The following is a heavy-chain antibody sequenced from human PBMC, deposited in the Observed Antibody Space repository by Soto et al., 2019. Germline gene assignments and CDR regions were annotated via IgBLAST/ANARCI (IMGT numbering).Heavy chain of an antibody. CDR1: GGSISSGGYY. CDR3: ARDSGRGSGRERDAFDI. V-gene: IGHV4-31*03. Sequence: SETLSLTCTVSGGSISSGGYYWSWIRQHPGKGLEWIGYIYYSGSTYYNPSLKSRVTISVDTSKNQFSLKLSSVTAADTAVYYCARDSGRGSGRERDAFDIWGQGTMVTVSS. J-gene: IGHJ3*02. D-gene: IGHD3-10*01. CDR2: IYYSGST.